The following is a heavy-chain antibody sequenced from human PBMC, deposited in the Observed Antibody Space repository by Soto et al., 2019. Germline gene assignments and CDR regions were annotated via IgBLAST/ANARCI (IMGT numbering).Heavy chain of an antibody. Sequence: PXXTLSLPFTVSDGSVYSSTYYWGFIRQSPGEGLEWIGTIYYSGTTYYNPSLESRVTISVDTSKNQFSLKLSSVTAADTAVYYCARDRTLRNYYDSAWGQGTLVTVSS. CDR2: IYYSGTT. CDR1: DGSVYSSTYY. D-gene: IGHD3-22*01. CDR3: ARDRTLRNYYDSA. V-gene: IGHV4-39*02. J-gene: IGHJ5*02.